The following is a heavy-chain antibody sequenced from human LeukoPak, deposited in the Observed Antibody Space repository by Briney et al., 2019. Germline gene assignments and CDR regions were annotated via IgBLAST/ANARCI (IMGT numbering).Heavy chain of an antibody. CDR3: ARGGSWFGELSY. CDR2: IYHSGST. V-gene: IGHV4-30-2*01. CDR1: GGSISSGGYS. Sequence: SETLSLTCAVSGGSISSGGYSWSWIRQPPGKGLGWIGYIYHSGSTYYNPSLKSRVTISVDRSKNQFSLKLSSVTAADTAVYYCARGGSWFGELSYWGQGTLVTVSS. D-gene: IGHD3-10*01. J-gene: IGHJ4*02.